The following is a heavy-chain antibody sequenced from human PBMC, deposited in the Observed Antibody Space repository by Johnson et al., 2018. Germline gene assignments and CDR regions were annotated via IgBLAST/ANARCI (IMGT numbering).Heavy chain of an antibody. J-gene: IGHJ3*02. D-gene: IGHD6-13*01. CDR1: GYSFTSYW. CDR2: IYPGDSAT. V-gene: IGHV5-51*01. CDR3: ARHGAAAGTGAFDI. Sequence: VQLVQSGAAVKKPGESLKICCKGSGYSFTSYWIGWVRQMPGQGLEWMGIIYPGDSATRYSTSFQGQVTISADKSSSTAYLQWSSLKATDTAMYYCARHGAAAGTGAFDIWGQGTMVTVSS.